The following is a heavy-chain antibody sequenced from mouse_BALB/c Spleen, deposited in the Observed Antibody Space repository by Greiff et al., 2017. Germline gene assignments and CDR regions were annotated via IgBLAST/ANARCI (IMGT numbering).Heavy chain of an antibody. CDR3: ARMGFHYYGSSYYFDY. CDR1: GFSLSTSGMS. J-gene: IGHJ2*01. V-gene: IGHV8-8*01. D-gene: IGHD1-1*01. Sequence: QVTLKESGPGILQPSQTLSLTCSFSGFSLSTSGMSVGWIRQPSGKGLEWLAHIWWNDDKYYNPALKSRLTISKDTSNNQVFLKIASVVTADTATYYCARMGFHYYGSSYYFDYWGQGTTLTVSS. CDR2: IWWNDDK.